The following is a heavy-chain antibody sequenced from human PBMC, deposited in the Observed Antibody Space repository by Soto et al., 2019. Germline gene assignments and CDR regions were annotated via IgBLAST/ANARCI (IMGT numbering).Heavy chain of an antibody. CDR2: TYYRSKWYN. D-gene: IGHD5-12*01. CDR1: GYSVSRNSAA. J-gene: IGHJ5*02. Sequence: SQTLSLTCAISGYSVSRNSAAWKWIRQSPSRGLEWLGRTYYRSKWYNDYAVSVKSRITINPDTSKNQFSLQLNSVTPEDTAVYYCARDRYSGYDYWFDPWGQGTLVTVSS. CDR3: ARDRYSGYDYWFDP. V-gene: IGHV6-1*01.